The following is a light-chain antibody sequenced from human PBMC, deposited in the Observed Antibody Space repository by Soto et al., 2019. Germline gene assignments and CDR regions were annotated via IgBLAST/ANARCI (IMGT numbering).Light chain of an antibody. V-gene: IGKV3-20*01. Sequence: EIVLTQSPGTLSLSPGERATLSCRASQSVSSNYLGWFQQRPGQAPRLLIDDTSNRATGIPDRFSGSGSGTDFTLTISRLEPEDFAVYYCQQYSGPPYTLGQATKLEIK. CDR1: QSVSSNY. J-gene: IGKJ2*01. CDR3: QQYSGPPYT. CDR2: DTS.